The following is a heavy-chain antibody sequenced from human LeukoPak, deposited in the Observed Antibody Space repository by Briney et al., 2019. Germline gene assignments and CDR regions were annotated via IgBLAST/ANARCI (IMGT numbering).Heavy chain of an antibody. CDR3: ARVSCTSNSCPVWFDP. CDR2: IYYSGTI. Sequence: PSETLSLTCTVSGGSTSSYYWSWIRQPPGKGLDWIGYIYYSGTINYNPSLNSRVTISLDTSKKQFSLKLSSVTAADTAVYYCARVSCTSNSCPVWFDPWGQGTLVTVSS. J-gene: IGHJ5*02. D-gene: IGHD2-2*01. CDR1: GGSTSSYY. V-gene: IGHV4-59*01.